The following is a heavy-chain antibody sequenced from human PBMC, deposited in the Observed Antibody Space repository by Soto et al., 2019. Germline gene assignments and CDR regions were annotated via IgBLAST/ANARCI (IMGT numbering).Heavy chain of an antibody. CDR3: ARDTYYYDSSDHFSADAFDI. Sequence: EVQLVESGGGLVQPGGSLRRSCAASGFTSSSYWIHWVRQAPGKGLVWVSRISNDGSSTNYADSVKGRFTISSDNAKNTVYLQMNSLRAEDTAVYYCARDTYYYDSSDHFSADAFDIWGQGTMVTVSS. CDR2: ISNDGSST. CDR1: GFTSSSYW. V-gene: IGHV3-74*01. D-gene: IGHD3-22*01. J-gene: IGHJ3*02.